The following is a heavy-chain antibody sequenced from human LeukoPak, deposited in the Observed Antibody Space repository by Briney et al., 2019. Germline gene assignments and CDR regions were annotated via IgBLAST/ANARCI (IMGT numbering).Heavy chain of an antibody. CDR1: GGSISNYY. CDR2: IYDSGST. CDR3: ARVRMVRGYAFDI. V-gene: IGHV4-59*01. J-gene: IGHJ3*02. Sequence: PSETLSLTCTVSGGSISNYYWSWIRQPPGKGLEWIGNIYDSGSTKYNSSLKSRVTISVDTSKNQFSLKLSSVTAADTAVFYCARVRMVRGYAFDIWGLGTMVSVSS. D-gene: IGHD3-10*01.